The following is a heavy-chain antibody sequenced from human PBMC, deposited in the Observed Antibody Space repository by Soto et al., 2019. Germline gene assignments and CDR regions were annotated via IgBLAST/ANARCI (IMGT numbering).Heavy chain of an antibody. J-gene: IGHJ6*02. V-gene: IGHV3-48*03. CDR3: ARVRAGAANGYYGMDV. CDR2: ISTGSSTI. D-gene: IGHD1-26*01. Sequence: DVQLVESGGGLVQSGGSLRLSCRASGFTLSDYEMHWVRQAPGEGLEWVSYISTGSSTIYYADSVKGRFTISRDNANKSLFLEMNSLRPEDTAVYYCARVRAGAANGYYGMDVWGQGTTVTVSS. CDR1: GFTLSDYE.